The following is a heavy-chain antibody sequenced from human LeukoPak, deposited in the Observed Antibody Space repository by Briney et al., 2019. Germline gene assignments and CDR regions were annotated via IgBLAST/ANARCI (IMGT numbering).Heavy chain of an antibody. V-gene: IGHV3-33*01. Sequence: PGRSLRLSCAASGFTFSNYGMHWVRQAPGKGLEWVAVIWYDERNKYYADSVKGRFTISRDNSKNTLYLQMNSLRAEDTAVYYCARDCLVGANVEYYFDSWGQGTQVTVSS. D-gene: IGHD1-26*01. CDR2: IWYDERNK. CDR3: ARDCLVGANVEYYFDS. CDR1: GFTFSNYG. J-gene: IGHJ4*02.